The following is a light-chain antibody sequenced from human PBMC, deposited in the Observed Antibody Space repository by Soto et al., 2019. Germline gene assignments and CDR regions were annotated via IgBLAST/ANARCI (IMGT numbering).Light chain of an antibody. CDR3: QQRSNWPLT. CDR1: QSVSSY. V-gene: IGKV3-11*01. Sequence: EIVMTQSPATLSLSPEERATLSCRASQSVSSYFAWYQQKPGQAPRLLIYDASNRATGIPARFSGSGSGTDFTLTISSLEPEDFAVYYCQQRSNWPLTFVQGTKVEIK. J-gene: IGKJ1*01. CDR2: DAS.